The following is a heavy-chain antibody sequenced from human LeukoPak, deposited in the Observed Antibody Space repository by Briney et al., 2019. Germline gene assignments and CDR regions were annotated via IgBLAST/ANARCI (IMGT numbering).Heavy chain of an antibody. V-gene: IGHV4-39*07. Sequence: SETLSLTSTVSGGSISSSTYYWGWIRQPPGKGLEWIGSIYYSGSTYYNPSLKSRVTISVDTSNNQFSLKLSSVTAADTAVYYCARDGRFPPEVLPRYFDYWGQGTLVTVSS. J-gene: IGHJ4*02. D-gene: IGHD1-26*01. CDR2: IYYSGST. CDR1: GGSISSSTYY. CDR3: ARDGRFPPEVLPRYFDY.